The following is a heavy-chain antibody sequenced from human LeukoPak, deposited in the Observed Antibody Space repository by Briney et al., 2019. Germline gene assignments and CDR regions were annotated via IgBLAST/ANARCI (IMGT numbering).Heavy chain of an antibody. Sequence: GGSLRLSCAASGFTFTSYWMHWVRQAPGKGLVWVSRINGDGSITSYADSVKGRFIISRDNAKNTLYLQMNSLRAEDTAVYYCARDPRAPFANNWFDPXGQGTLVTVSS. CDR2: INGDGSIT. J-gene: IGHJ5*02. D-gene: IGHD3-3*02. CDR1: GFTFTSYW. V-gene: IGHV3-74*01. CDR3: ARDPRAPFANNWFDP.